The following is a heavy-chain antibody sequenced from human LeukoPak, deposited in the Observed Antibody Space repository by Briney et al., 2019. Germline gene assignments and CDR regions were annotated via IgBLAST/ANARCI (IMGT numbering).Heavy chain of an antibody. V-gene: IGHV3-15*01. CDR3: AKGPGYFEP. J-gene: IGHJ4*02. Sequence: GGSLRLSCAASGFTFSNAWMSWVRQAPGKGLEWVGRIKSKTDGGTTDYAAPVKGRFTISRDNSKNTLYLQMNSLRVDDTAVYYCAKGPGYFEPWGQGTLVTVSS. D-gene: IGHD3-9*01. CDR2: IKSKTDGGTT. CDR1: GFTFSNAW.